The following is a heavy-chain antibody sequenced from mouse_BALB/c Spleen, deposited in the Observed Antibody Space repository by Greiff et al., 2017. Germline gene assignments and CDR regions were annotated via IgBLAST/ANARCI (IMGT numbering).Heavy chain of an antibody. CDR2: IWAGGST. D-gene: IGHD1-1*01. CDR3: AREETVRGAY. J-gene: IGHJ3*01. CDR1: GFSLTSYG. V-gene: IGHV2-9*02. Sequence: QVQLKESGPGLVAPSQSLSITCTVSGFSLTSYGVHWVRQPPGKGLEWLGVIWAGGSTNYNSALMSRLSISKDNSKSQVFLKMNSLQTDDTAMYYCAREETVRGAYWGQGTLVTVSA.